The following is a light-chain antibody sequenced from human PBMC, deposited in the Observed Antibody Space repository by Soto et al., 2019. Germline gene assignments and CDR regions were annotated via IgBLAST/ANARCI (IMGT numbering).Light chain of an antibody. CDR2: DVS. CDR1: QSISDW. CDR3: QQYNSYPWT. Sequence: DIQMTQSPSTLSASVGYRFTITCRASQSISDWLAWYQQKPGKAPKLLIYDVSTLQSGVPSRFSGSGSGTEFTLTISSLQPDDFATYYCQQYNSYPWTFGQGTKGDIK. V-gene: IGKV1-5*01. J-gene: IGKJ1*01.